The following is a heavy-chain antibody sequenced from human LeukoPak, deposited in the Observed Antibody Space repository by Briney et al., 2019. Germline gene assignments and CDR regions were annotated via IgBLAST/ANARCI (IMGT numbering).Heavy chain of an antibody. CDR2: ISSSGSTI. CDR1: GFTFSSYE. J-gene: IGHJ6*04. CDR3: AELGITMIGGV. V-gene: IGHV3-48*03. Sequence: GGSLRLSCAASGFTFSSYEVNWVCQAPGKGLEWVSYISSSGSTIYYADSVKGRFTISRDNAKNSLYLQMNSLRAEDTAVYYCAELGITMIGGVWGKGTTVTISS. D-gene: IGHD3-10*02.